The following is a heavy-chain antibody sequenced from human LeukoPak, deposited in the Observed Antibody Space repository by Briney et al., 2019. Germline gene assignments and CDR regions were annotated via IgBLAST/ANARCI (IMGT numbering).Heavy chain of an antibody. Sequence: SETLSLTCAVYGGSFSGYYWSWIRQPPGKGLEWIGEINHSGSTNYNPSLKSRVTISVDTSKNQFSLKLSSVTAADTAVYYCARGPSIAARPRFDYWGQGTLVTVSS. V-gene: IGHV4-34*01. D-gene: IGHD6-6*01. CDR3: ARGPSIAARPRFDY. J-gene: IGHJ4*02. CDR2: INHSGST. CDR1: GGSFSGYY.